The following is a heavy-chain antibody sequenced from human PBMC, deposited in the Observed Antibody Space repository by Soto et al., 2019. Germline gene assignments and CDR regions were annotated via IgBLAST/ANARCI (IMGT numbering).Heavy chain of an antibody. CDR2: INHSGST. D-gene: IGHD3-22*01. CDR3: ARVDYYDSSGYYTDDYYYGMDV. Sequence: SETLSLTCAVYGGSFSGYYWSWIRQPPGKGLEWIGEINHSGSTNYNPSLKSRVTISVDTSKNQFSLKLSSVTAADTAVYYCARVDYYDSSGYYTDDYYYGMDVWGQGTTVTVSS. J-gene: IGHJ6*02. CDR1: GGSFSGYY. V-gene: IGHV4-34*01.